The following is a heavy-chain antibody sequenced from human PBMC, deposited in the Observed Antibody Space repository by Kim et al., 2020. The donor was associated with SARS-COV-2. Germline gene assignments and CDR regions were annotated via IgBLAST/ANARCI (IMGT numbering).Heavy chain of an antibody. Sequence: ASVKLSCKASGYTFTSYGISWVRQAPGQGLEWMGWISAYNGNTNYAQKLQGRVTMTTDTSTSTAYMELRSLRSDDTAVYYCARVLKRGKSMVRGVIGWFDPWVQGTLVTVSS. D-gene: IGHD3-10*01. J-gene: IGHJ5*02. V-gene: IGHV1-18*01. CDR1: GYTFTSYG. CDR2: ISAYNGNT. CDR3: ARVLKRGKSMVRGVIGWFDP.